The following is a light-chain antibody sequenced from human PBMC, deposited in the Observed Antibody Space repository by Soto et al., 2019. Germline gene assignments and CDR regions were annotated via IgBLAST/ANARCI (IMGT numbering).Light chain of an antibody. CDR3: QQYNNYWT. CDR1: QSIADW. CDR2: KAS. J-gene: IGKJ1*01. Sequence: DIQMTQSPSTLSASVGDRVTITCRASQSIADWLAWYQQKPGKAPKLLISKASTLESGVPSRFSGSGSGTEFTLTISSLQPDDFATYYCQQYNNYWTFGQGTKVDNK. V-gene: IGKV1-5*03.